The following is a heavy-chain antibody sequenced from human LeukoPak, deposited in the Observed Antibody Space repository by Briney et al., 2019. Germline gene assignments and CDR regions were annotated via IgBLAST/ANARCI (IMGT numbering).Heavy chain of an antibody. J-gene: IGHJ4*02. D-gene: IGHD5-18*01. V-gene: IGHV1-46*01. CDR3: ARMAMDTAMVTNFFDL. CDR1: GYTFTSYY. Sequence: ASVKISCKASGYTFTSYYLYWVRQAPGQGLEWMGVIHPSGGSTSYAQKFQGRVTLTKDTSTSTVYIELSSLRSDDTAIFYCARMAMDTAMVTNFFDLWGQGTLVTVSA. CDR2: IHPSGGST.